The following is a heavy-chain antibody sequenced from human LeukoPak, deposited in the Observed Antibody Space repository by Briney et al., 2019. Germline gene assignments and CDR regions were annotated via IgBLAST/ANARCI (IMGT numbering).Heavy chain of an antibody. D-gene: IGHD3-22*01. V-gene: IGHV3-33*06. Sequence: GGSLRLSCAASGFTFSSYGMHWVRQAPGKGLEWVAVIWYDGSNKYYADSVKGRFTISRDNSKNTLYLQMNSLRAEDTAVYYCAKDMSAYYYDSSGSDYWGRGTLVTVSS. CDR1: GFTFSSYG. CDR3: AKDMSAYYYDSSGSDY. J-gene: IGHJ4*02. CDR2: IWYDGSNK.